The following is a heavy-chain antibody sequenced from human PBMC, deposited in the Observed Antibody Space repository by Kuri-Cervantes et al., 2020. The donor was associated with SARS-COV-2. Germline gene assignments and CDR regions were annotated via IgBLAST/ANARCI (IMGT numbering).Heavy chain of an antibody. CDR2: ISSSSGSI. CDR1: GFSFRNYN. Sequence: GGSLRLSCAASGFSFRNYNMNWVRQAPGRGLEWVSFISSSSGSISYADSVRGRFTISRDNAKNSLYLQMNNLRAEDTAMYYCVQADYGVVDWGQGTLVTVSS. J-gene: IGHJ4*02. CDR3: VQADYGVVD. D-gene: IGHD4-17*01. V-gene: IGHV3-21*01.